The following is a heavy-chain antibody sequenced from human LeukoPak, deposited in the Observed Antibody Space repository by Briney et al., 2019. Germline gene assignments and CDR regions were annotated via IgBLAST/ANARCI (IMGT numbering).Heavy chain of an antibody. CDR3: AKDPAVANTARRFQH. Sequence: GGSLRLSCAASGFTFSAYAMTWVRQAPGKGLEWVSVISGNGGSTYYADSVKGRFTISRDNSKNTLYLQMNSLRVEDTAVYYCAKDPAVANTARRFQHWGQGTLVTVTS. V-gene: IGHV3-23*01. CDR2: ISGNGGST. J-gene: IGHJ1*01. CDR1: GFTFSAYA. D-gene: IGHD6-19*01.